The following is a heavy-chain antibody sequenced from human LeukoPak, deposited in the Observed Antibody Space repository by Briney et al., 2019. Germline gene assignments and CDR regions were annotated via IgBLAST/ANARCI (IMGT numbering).Heavy chain of an antibody. J-gene: IGHJ4*02. Sequence: SVKVSCKASGGTFSSYAISWVRQAPGQGLEWMGGIIPIFGTANYAQKFQGRVTITADESTSTAYMELSSLRSEDTAVYYCASELYYDSSGYYPYRGQGTLVTVSS. V-gene: IGHV1-69*13. CDR2: IIPIFGTA. CDR1: GGTFSSYA. D-gene: IGHD3-22*01. CDR3: ASELYYDSSGYYPY.